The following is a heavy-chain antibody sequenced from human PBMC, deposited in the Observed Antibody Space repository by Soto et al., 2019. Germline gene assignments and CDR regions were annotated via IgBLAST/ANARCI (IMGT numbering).Heavy chain of an antibody. V-gene: IGHV1-69*13. CDR3: ARGAHYDSSGYYYFY. Sequence: SVKVSCKASGGTFSTYAIDWVRQAPGQGLEWMGGIIPLFGTAKYAQNFQGRITITADESTNTAYMELRSLRSQDTAVYYCARGAHYDSSGYYYFYWGQGTLVTVSS. J-gene: IGHJ4*02. CDR2: IIPLFGTA. CDR1: GGTFSTYA. D-gene: IGHD3-22*01.